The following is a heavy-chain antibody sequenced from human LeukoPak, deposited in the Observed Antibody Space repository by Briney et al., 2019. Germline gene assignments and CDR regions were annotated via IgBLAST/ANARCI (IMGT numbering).Heavy chain of an antibody. Sequence: SETLSLTCTVSSGSIGSSSNYWGWIRQAPGKGLEWIGNVYYSGSNFYNPSLKSRFTISVDTSKNQFSLKLRSVTAADTAIYYCARASFNVVFGNWFDPWGQGTLVTVSS. J-gene: IGHJ5*02. V-gene: IGHV4-39*01. CDR1: SGSIGSSSNY. CDR2: VYYSGSN. CDR3: ARASFNVVFGNWFDP. D-gene: IGHD2-8*01.